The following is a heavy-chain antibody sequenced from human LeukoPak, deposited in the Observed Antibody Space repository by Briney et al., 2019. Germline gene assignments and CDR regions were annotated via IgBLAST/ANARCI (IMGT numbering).Heavy chain of an antibody. CDR3: ARYDRSGYSLEL. J-gene: IGHJ4*02. CDR1: GGPISNYY. CDR2: IYYTGTA. V-gene: IGHV4-59*01. Sequence: SETLSLTCTVSGGPISNYYWSWIRQPPGKGLEWIGYIYYTGTAKSNPSLKSRVTTSIETSKNQFPLKLSSVTAADTAVYYCARYDRSGYSLELWGQGTPVTVSS. D-gene: IGHD3-22*01.